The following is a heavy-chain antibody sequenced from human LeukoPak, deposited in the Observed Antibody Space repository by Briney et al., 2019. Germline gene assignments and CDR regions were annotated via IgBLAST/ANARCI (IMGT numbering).Heavy chain of an antibody. Sequence: PSETLSLTCAVYGGSFSGYYWSWIRQPPGKGLEWIGEINHSGSTNYNPSLKSRVTISVDTSKNQFSLKLSSVTAADTAVYYCAREAVVVVAATYYYYYYMDVWGKGTTVTVSS. CDR2: INHSGST. V-gene: IGHV4-34*01. D-gene: IGHD2-15*01. CDR1: GGSFSGYY. CDR3: AREAVVVVAATYYYYYYMDV. J-gene: IGHJ6*03.